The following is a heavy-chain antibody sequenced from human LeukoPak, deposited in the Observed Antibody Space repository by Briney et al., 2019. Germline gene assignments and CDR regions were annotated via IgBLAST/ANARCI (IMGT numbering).Heavy chain of an antibody. CDR3: AREITLTTAYFGY. CDR1: GFTFSKYD. D-gene: IGHD4-17*01. V-gene: IGHV3-23*01. Sequence: GGSLRLSCVASGFTFSKYDMSWVRQAPGKGLEWVSGISDSGDQTYYADSVRARFTISRDNSKNTLYLQVNSLRAEDTALYYCAREITLTTAYFGYWGQGTLVTVSS. CDR2: ISDSGDQT. J-gene: IGHJ4*02.